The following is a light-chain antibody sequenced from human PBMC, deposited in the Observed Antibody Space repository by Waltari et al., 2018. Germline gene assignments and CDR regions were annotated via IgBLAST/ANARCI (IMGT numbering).Light chain of an antibody. V-gene: IGLV3-1*01. Sequence: SYELTQPPSVSVSPGQTASITCPGDKLGVTYACWYQQKPGQSPVLVIYQDSKRPSGIPERFSGSNSGNTATLTISGTQAMDEADYYCQAWDSSFWVFGGGTKLTVL. J-gene: IGLJ3*02. CDR3: QAWDSSFWV. CDR2: QDS. CDR1: KLGVTY.